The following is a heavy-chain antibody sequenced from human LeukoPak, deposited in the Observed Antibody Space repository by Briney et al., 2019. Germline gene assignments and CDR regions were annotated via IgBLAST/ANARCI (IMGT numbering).Heavy chain of an antibody. V-gene: IGHV4-30-4*01. Sequence: SETLSLTCTVSGGSISSGDYYWSWIRQPPGKGLGGIGYIYYSGSTYYNPSLKSRVTISVDTSKNQFSLKLSSVTAADTAVYYCARDSKVGACFDYWGQGTLVTVSS. CDR1: GGSISSGDYY. J-gene: IGHJ4*02. CDR3: ARDSKVGACFDY. D-gene: IGHD1-26*01. CDR2: IYYSGST.